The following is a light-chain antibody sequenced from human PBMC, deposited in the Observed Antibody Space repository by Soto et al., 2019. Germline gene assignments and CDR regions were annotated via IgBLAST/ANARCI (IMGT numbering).Light chain of an antibody. CDR3: QQRSNWPAN. V-gene: IGKV1-27*01. CDR2: AAS. CDR1: QAISNS. Sequence: IQMTQSPSSLSPSIGDRVAITCRASQAISNSLAWYQQKPGKPPQLLSYAASTLQSGVPSRVSGSGSGTDFTLTISNLQPEDFAVYYCQQRSNWPANFGQGTRLEIK. J-gene: IGKJ5*01.